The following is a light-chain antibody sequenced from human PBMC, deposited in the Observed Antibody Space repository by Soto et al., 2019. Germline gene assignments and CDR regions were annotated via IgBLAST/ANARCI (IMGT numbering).Light chain of an antibody. CDR2: DAS. CDR3: QHRSNWLA. V-gene: IGKV3-11*01. J-gene: IGKJ4*01. Sequence: EVVMTQSPATLSVSLGERATLSCRASQSVSSYLAWYQQKPGQAPRLLIYDASNRATGIPARFSGSGSGTDFTLTITSLEPEDFAVYYCQHRSNWLAFGGGTKVDI. CDR1: QSVSSY.